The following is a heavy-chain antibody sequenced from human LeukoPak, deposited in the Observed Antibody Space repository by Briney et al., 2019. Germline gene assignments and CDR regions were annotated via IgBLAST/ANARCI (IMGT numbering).Heavy chain of an antibody. D-gene: IGHD7-27*01. Sequence: PGGSLRLSCAASGFTFSSYSMNWVRQAPGKGLEWVSYISGSSSTIYYADSVKARFTISRDNAKNSLYLLMSSLRDEDTAVYYCARDVNWGLTDWGQGTLATVSS. CDR2: ISGSSSTI. CDR3: ARDVNWGLTD. V-gene: IGHV3-48*02. CDR1: GFTFSSYS. J-gene: IGHJ4*02.